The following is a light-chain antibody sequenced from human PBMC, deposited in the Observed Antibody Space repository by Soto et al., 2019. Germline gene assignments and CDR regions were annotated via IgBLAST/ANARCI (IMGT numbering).Light chain of an antibody. CDR1: TSFVGTYNF. CDR3: SSYAGSNNFV. CDR2: EVS. V-gene: IGLV2-8*01. Sequence: QSALTQPASVSGSAGQSITISCTGTTSFVGTYNFVSWYQQHPGKAPQVLIYEVSRRPSGVPERFSGSKSGNTASLTVSGLQAEDEAHYYCSSYAGSNNFVFGTGTKLTVL. J-gene: IGLJ1*01.